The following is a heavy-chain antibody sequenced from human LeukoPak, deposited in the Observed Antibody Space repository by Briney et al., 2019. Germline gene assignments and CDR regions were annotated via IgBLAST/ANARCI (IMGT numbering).Heavy chain of an antibody. D-gene: IGHD3-10*01. V-gene: IGHV3-74*01. CDR2: IYSDGSST. CDR1: GFTFSSYW. J-gene: IGHJ4*02. CDR3: ARALDGSGSRSFDY. Sequence: GGSLRLSCAASGFTFSSYWMHWVRQAPGKGLVWVSRIYSDGSSTNYTDSVKGRFTISRDNSKNTLYLQMNSLRAEDTAVYYCARALDGSGSRSFDYWGQGTLVTVSS.